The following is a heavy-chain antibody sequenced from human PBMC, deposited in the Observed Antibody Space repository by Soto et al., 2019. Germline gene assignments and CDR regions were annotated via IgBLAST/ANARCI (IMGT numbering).Heavy chain of an antibody. J-gene: IGHJ6*02. Sequence: PSQTLSLTCAISGDSVSSNSAAWNWIRQSPSRGLEWLGRTYYRSKWYNDYAVSVKSRITINPDTSKNQFSLQLNSVTPEDTAVCYCARVEAGAGYYYYGMDVWGQGTTVTVSS. V-gene: IGHV6-1*01. CDR3: ARVEAGAGYYYYGMDV. CDR1: GDSVSSNSAA. D-gene: IGHD6-13*01. CDR2: TYYRSKWYN.